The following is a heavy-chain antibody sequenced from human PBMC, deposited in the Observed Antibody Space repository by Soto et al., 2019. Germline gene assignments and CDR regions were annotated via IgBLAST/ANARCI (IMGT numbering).Heavy chain of an antibody. J-gene: IGHJ6*02. CDR2: VSAYNGNT. Sequence: ASVKVSCKASGYTFTSYGISWVRQAPGQGLEWMGWVSAYNGNTNYAQKLQGRVTMTTDTSTSTAYMELRSLRSDDTAVYYCARDRPITMIVVVTNYYYYGMDVWGQGTTVTVSS. V-gene: IGHV1-18*01. CDR3: ARDRPITMIVVVTNYYYYGMDV. CDR1: GYTFTSYG. D-gene: IGHD3-22*01.